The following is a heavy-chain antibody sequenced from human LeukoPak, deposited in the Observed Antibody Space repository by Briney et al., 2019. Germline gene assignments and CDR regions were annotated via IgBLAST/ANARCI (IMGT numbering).Heavy chain of an antibody. CDR1: GGSISSSSYY. CDR2: IYYSEST. D-gene: IGHD3-9*01. V-gene: IGHV4-39*01. CDR3: EGYYDMYYYYMGV. J-gene: IGHJ6*03. Sequence: SETLSLTCTVSGGSISSSSYYWGWIRQSPGKGLEWIGSIYYSESTYYNPSLKSRVTISVDTSKNQFSLKLTSLTAPDTAVYYCEGYYDMYYYYMGVWGKGTTVTVSS.